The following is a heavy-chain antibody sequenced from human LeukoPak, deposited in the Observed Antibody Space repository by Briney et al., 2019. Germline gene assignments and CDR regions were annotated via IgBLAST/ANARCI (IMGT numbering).Heavy chain of an antibody. D-gene: IGHD3-10*01. Sequence: GGSLRLSCAASGFTFSSYGMPWVRQAPGKGLEWVAAISYDGSDKYYADSVKGRFTISRDNSKNTLYLRMNSLRSEDTAVYYCARGVLYGSGSYYNFYYGMDVWGQGTTVTVSS. V-gene: IGHV3-30*03. CDR1: GFTFSSYG. CDR2: ISYDGSDK. J-gene: IGHJ6*02. CDR3: ARGVLYGSGSYYNFYYGMDV.